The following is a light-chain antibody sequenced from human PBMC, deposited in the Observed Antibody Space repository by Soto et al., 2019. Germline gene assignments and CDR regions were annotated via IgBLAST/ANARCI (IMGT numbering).Light chain of an antibody. V-gene: IGKV1-5*01. CDR1: QSVDYL. CDR2: DAS. J-gene: IGKJ2*01. CDR3: QHYNGYPYT. Sequence: DIQMTQSPSPLSASIGDRVTFTCRASQSVDYLLAWYQQKPGKAPQLLIYDASRVQTGVPSRFIASGSGTEFTITISSVPAYDAAIYFCQHYNGYPYTFGPGTKLEIK.